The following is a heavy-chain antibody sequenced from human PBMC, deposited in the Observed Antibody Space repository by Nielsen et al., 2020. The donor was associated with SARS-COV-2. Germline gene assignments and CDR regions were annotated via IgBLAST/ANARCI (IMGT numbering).Heavy chain of an antibody. Sequence: GGSLRLSCAASGFTFPDAWVGWVRQAPGRGLEWVSTFYSGGATYYADSVQGRFTIFRDNSENTVHLKMNNLRADDTAVYYCARAIAPPVNYFDYWGQGTLVTVSS. J-gene: IGHJ4*02. V-gene: IGHV3-53*01. CDR1: GFTFPDAW. CDR2: FYSGGAT. D-gene: IGHD6-6*01. CDR3: ARAIAPPVNYFDY.